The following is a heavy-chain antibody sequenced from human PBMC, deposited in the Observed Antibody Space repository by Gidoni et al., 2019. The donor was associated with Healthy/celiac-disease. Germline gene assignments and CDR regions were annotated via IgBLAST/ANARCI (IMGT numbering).Heavy chain of an antibody. J-gene: IGHJ4*02. Sequence: EVQLVESGGGLVKPGGSLRLSCAASGFTFSSYSMNWFRQAPGKGLEWVSSISSSSSYIYYADSVKGRFTISRDNAKNSLYLKMNSLRAEDTAVYYCARESSIVATSDFDYWGQGTLVTVSS. D-gene: IGHD5-12*01. CDR3: ARESSIVATSDFDY. CDR1: GFTFSSYS. V-gene: IGHV3-21*01. CDR2: ISSSSSYI.